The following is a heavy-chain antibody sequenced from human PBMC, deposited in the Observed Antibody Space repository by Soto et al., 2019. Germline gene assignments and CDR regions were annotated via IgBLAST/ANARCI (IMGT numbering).Heavy chain of an antibody. CDR3: ARAGCDGGTCYTLVGLRYGMDV. CDR2: ISYDGNNK. V-gene: IGHV3-30-3*01. Sequence: QVQLVESGGGVVQPGRSLRLSCAASGFTFSNYAMYWVRQAPGKGLEWLAVISYDGNNKYYADSVKGRFTISRDNSKNKLYLQMNSLRAEDTAVYYCARAGCDGGTCYTLVGLRYGMDVWGQGTTVTVSS. J-gene: IGHJ6*02. D-gene: IGHD2-15*01. CDR1: GFTFSNYA.